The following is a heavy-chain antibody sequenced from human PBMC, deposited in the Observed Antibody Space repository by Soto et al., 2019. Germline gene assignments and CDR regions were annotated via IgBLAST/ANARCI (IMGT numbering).Heavy chain of an antibody. V-gene: IGHV1-3*01. Sequence: QVQLVQSGAEVKKPGASVKVSCKASGYTFTSYAMHWVRQAPGQRLEWMGWINAGNGNTKSSQKFQGRVTITRDTSASTAYMELSSLRFEDTAVYYCARDKIAVADYWGQGTLVTVSS. CDR2: INAGNGNT. D-gene: IGHD6-19*01. CDR3: ARDKIAVADY. CDR1: GYTFTSYA. J-gene: IGHJ4*02.